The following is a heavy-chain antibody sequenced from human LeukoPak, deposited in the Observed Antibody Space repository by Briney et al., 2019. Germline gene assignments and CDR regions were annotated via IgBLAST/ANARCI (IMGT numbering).Heavy chain of an antibody. J-gene: IGHJ5*02. CDR3: AKDNRLGEQYNWFDP. D-gene: IGHD3-10*01. V-gene: IGHV3-23*01. Sequence: GGSLRLSCAASGFTFSSYAMSWVRQAPGKGLEWVSDISPNGDGTNYADSVKGRFTISRDNSKDTLYLQMSSLRAEDTAAYHCAKDNRLGEQYNWFDPWGQGTLVTVSS. CDR1: GFTFSSYA. CDR2: ISPNGDGT.